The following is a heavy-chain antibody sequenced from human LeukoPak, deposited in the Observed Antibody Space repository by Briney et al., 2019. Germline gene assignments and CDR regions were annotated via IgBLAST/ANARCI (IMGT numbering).Heavy chain of an antibody. CDR3: ARDWGAAGLWDY. Sequence: PGGSLRLSCASSGFTFSNYWMSWVRQAPGKGLEWVANIKEDGSKKDYVDSVKGRFTISRDNAKNSLYLQINSLRAADKAIYYCARDWGAAGLWDYWGQGTLVTVSS. J-gene: IGHJ4*02. CDR2: IKEDGSKK. V-gene: IGHV3-7*05. D-gene: IGHD6-13*01. CDR1: GFTFSNYW.